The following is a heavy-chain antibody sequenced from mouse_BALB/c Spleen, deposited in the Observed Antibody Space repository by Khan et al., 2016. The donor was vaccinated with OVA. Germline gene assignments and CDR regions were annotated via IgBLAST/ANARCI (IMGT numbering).Heavy chain of an antibody. D-gene: IGHD1-1*01. J-gene: IGHJ2*02. V-gene: IGHV3-2*02. Sequence: EVQLVESGPGLVKPSQSRSLTCTVTGYSITSDYAWNWIRQFPGNKLEWMGFISYSGNTKYNPSLKSRFSITRDTSKNQFFLQLNSVTTEDTATYYCARVYGGDFDYWGQGTSLTVSS. CDR1: GYSITSDYA. CDR3: ARVYGGDFDY. CDR2: ISYSGNT.